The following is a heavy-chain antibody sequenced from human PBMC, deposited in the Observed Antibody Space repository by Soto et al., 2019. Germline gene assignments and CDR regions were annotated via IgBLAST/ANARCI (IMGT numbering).Heavy chain of an antibody. J-gene: IGHJ4*02. CDR2: IYYSGST. CDR3: ARHNFGSGSTYFDY. D-gene: IGHD3-10*01. V-gene: IGHV4-59*08. CDR1: GGSISSYY. Sequence: SETLSLTCTVSGGSISSYYWSWIRQPPGKGLEWIGYIYYSGSTNYNPSLKSRVTISVDTSKNQFSLKLNSMTAADTAVYYCARHNFGSGSTYFDYWGQGTLVTVSS.